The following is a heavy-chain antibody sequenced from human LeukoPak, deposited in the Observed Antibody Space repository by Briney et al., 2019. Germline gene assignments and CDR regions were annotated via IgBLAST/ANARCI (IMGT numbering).Heavy chain of an antibody. CDR2: ISYDGSNK. CDR1: GFTFSSYA. CDR3: ARDSLGYCSSTSCYHDAFDF. V-gene: IGHV3-30-3*01. D-gene: IGHD2-2*01. J-gene: IGHJ3*01. Sequence: PGGSLRLSCAASGFTFSSYARHWFRQAPGKGREWVAVISYDGSNKYYADSVKGRFTISRDNSKNTLYLQMNSLRAEDTALYFCARDSLGYCSSTSCYHDAFDFWGQGTMVTVSS.